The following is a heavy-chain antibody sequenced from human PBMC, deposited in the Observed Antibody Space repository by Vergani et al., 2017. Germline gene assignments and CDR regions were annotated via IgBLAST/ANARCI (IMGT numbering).Heavy chain of an antibody. J-gene: IGHJ5*02. D-gene: IGHD3-3*01. CDR3: ASGSSGFFTLTSPNWFDP. CDR1: RFDFSDYY. Sequence: QGQLVESGGGLVKPGGSLRLSCAASRFDFSDYYMSWIRQAPGKGLEWISYISNSGNTINYADSVKGRFIVPRDNAKKSLYLQMNSLRVEDTAVYYCASGSSGFFTLTSPNWFDPWGQGTLVTVS. V-gene: IGHV3-11*04. CDR2: ISNSGNTI.